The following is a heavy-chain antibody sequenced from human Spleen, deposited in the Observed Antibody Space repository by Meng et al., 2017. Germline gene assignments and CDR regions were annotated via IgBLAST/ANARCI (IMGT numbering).Heavy chain of an antibody. CDR3: ARLWSGESFFDY. V-gene: IGHV4-38-2*02. CDR2: IYHGGST. J-gene: IGHJ4*02. Sequence: SETLSLTCTVSGYSISSGYYWGWIRQPPGKGLEWIGSIYHGGSTYYNPSLKSRVTISVDTSKNQFSLKLSSVTAADTAVYYCARLWSGESFFDYWGQGTLVTVSS. CDR1: GYSISSGYY. D-gene: IGHD3-10*01.